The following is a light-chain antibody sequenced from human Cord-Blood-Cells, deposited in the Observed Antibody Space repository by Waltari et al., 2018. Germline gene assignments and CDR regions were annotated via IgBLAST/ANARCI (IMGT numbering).Light chain of an antibody. CDR1: QSVSSSY. CDR3: QQYGSSPRT. Sequence: DIVLTQSPGTLSLSPGERATLSCRASQSVSSSYLAWYQQKPGQAPRLLIYGASSRATGIPDRFSGSGSGTDFTLTISRLEPEDFAVYYWQQYGSSPRTFGGGTKVEIK. V-gene: IGKV3-20*01. J-gene: IGKJ4*01. CDR2: GAS.